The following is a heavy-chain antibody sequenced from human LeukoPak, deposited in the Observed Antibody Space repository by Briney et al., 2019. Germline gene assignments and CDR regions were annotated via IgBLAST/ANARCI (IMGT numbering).Heavy chain of an antibody. CDR3: AKXAQRGFDYSNSLEH. D-gene: IGHD4-11*01. CDR1: GFTFSHFA. CDR2: IWSDATNE. Sequence: GTSLRLSCEASGFTFSHFAMHWVRQAPDKGLEWVAVIWSDATNEYYADSVKGRFTISRDNFKRTVSLEMNSLRAEDTAVYYCAKXAQRGFDYSNSLEHWGQGSLVIVSS. V-gene: IGHV3-33*06. J-gene: IGHJ5*02.